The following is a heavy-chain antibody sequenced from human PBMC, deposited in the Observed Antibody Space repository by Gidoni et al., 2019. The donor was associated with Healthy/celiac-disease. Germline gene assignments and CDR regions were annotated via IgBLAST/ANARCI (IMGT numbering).Heavy chain of an antibody. CDR3: AREQRYFDWPRFDY. CDR2: ISSSSSTI. V-gene: IGHV3-48*02. J-gene: IGHJ4*02. CDR1: GFTFSSYS. D-gene: IGHD3-9*01. Sequence: EVQLVESGGGLVQPGGSLRLSCAASGFTFSSYSRNWVRQAPGKGLEWVSNISSSSSTIYYADSVKGRFTISRDNAKNSLYLQMSSLRDEDTAVYYCAREQRYFDWPRFDYWGQGTLVTVSS.